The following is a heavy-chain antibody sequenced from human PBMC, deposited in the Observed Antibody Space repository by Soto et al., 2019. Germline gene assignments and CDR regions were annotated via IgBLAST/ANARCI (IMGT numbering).Heavy chain of an antibody. J-gene: IGHJ6*02. V-gene: IGHV1-18*01. CDR2: ISAYNGNT. CDR3: ARSKLGFWDLFSSRFYYGMYF. Sequence: GASVKVSCKASGYTFTSYGISWVRQAPGQGLEWMGWISAYNGNTNYAQKLQGRVTMTTDTSTSTAYMELRSLRSDDTAVYYCARSKLGFWDLFSSRFYYGMYFWGQGTTVTVSS. D-gene: IGHD3-10*01. CDR1: GYTFTSYG.